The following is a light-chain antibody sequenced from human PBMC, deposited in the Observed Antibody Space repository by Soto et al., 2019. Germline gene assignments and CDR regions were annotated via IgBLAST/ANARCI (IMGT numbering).Light chain of an antibody. V-gene: IGLV2-14*01. CDR2: EVS. CDR3: SSYTSSSTLGV. J-gene: IGLJ1*01. Sequence: QSVLTQPASVSGSPGQSITISCTGTSSDVGGYNYVSWYQQHPGKAPKLMIYEVSNRPSGVSNRFSGSKSGNTASLTISGLQAEDEAVYYCSSYTSSSTLGVFGTGTKLTVL. CDR1: SSDVGGYNY.